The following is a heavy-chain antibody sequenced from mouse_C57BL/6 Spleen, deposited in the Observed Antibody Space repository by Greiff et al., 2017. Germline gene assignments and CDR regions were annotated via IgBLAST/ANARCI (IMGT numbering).Heavy chain of an antibody. J-gene: IGHJ2*01. CDR1: GYTFTSYW. V-gene: IGHV1-5*01. CDR2: IYPGNSDT. CDR3: TRPLFTTVVATDFDY. D-gene: IGHD1-1*01. Sequence: EVQRVESGTVLARPGASVKMSCKTSGYTFTSYWMHWVKQRPGQGLEWIGAIYPGNSDTSYNQKFKGKAKLTAVTSASTAYMELSSLTNEDSAVYYCTRPLFTTVVATDFDYWGQGTTLTVSS.